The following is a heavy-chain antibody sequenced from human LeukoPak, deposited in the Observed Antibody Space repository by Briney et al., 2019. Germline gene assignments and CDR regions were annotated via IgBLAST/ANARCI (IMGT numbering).Heavy chain of an antibody. CDR1: GYSFTDYY. Sequence: ASVKVSCKTSGYSFTDYYMHWVRQAPGQGLEWMGWINPNSGGTKYAQKLQGRVTMTRDTAINTAYMELSRLRSDDTAVYYCARVSRFYYDSSGDFDYWGQGSLVTVSS. CDR3: ARVSRFYYDSSGDFDY. D-gene: IGHD3-22*01. J-gene: IGHJ4*02. V-gene: IGHV1-2*02. CDR2: INPNSGGT.